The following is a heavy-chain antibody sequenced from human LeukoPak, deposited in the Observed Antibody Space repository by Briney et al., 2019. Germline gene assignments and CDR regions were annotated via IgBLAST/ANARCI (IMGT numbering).Heavy chain of an antibody. J-gene: IGHJ3*02. CDR3: ARERHATWNYLGRAFDI. D-gene: IGHD1-7*01. V-gene: IGHV4-34*12. CDR1: GGSFSSYS. Sequence: PSETLSLTCALYGGSFSSYSWSWTWIRQTPEKGLEWIGEIIEKGNANYNPSLKSRVTISVDKSKNQFSLKLSSVTAADTAVYYCARERHATWNYLGRAFDIWGQGTMVTVSS. CDR2: IIEKGNA.